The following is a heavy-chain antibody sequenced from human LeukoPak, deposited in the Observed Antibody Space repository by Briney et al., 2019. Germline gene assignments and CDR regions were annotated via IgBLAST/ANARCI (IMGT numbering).Heavy chain of an antibody. V-gene: IGHV3-15*01. CDR2: IKSKTDGGTT. Sequence: PGGSLRLSCAASGFTFSSYEMNWVRQAPGKGLEWVGRIKSKTDGGTTDYAAPVKGRFTISRDDSKNTLYLQMNSLRAEDTAVYYCAKHYYDSSGYYDYWGQGTLVTVSS. J-gene: IGHJ4*02. D-gene: IGHD3-22*01. CDR1: GFTFSSYE. CDR3: AKHYYDSSGYYDY.